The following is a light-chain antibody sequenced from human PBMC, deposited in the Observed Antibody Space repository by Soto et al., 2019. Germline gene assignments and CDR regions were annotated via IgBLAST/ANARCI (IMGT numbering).Light chain of an antibody. CDR3: AAWDDSLNGHV. J-gene: IGLJ1*01. Sequence: QSALTQPHSASWTPGQSVTISCSGSSSNIGTSSVHWFQQHPGTAPKLLISTTNQRPSGVPERFSGSKSGTSASLAISGLQSEDEADYYCAAWDDSLNGHVFGTGTKVTVL. V-gene: IGLV1-44*01. CDR2: TTN. CDR1: SSNIGTSS.